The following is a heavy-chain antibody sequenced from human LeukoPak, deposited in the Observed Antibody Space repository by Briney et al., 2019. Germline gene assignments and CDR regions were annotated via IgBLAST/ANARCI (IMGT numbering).Heavy chain of an antibody. V-gene: IGHV3-7*01. Sequence: GGSLRLSCAASGFTFSSDWMSWVRQAPGKGLEWVANIKEDGSETYYVDSVKGRFTISRDNAKNSVYLQMNSLRVEDTAVYYCARDRGGAYDFWSGYYTGYFDYWGQGTLVPVSS. CDR3: ARDRGGAYDFWSGYYTGYFDY. CDR1: GFTFSSDW. D-gene: IGHD3-3*01. CDR2: IKEDGSET. J-gene: IGHJ4*02.